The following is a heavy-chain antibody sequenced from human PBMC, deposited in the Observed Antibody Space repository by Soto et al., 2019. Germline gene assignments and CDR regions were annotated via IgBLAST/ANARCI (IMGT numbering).Heavy chain of an antibody. D-gene: IGHD7-27*01. CDR3: ARRPGDVRACGY. V-gene: IGHV1-8*01. Sequence: ASVKVSCKASGYTFTSYDINWVRQAPGQGLECLGWMNPYNGNTGYAQNFQGRVTMTRNTSISTAYMELSSLRSEDTAVYYCARRPGDVRACGYWGQGILVTVSS. J-gene: IGHJ4*02. CDR2: MNPYNGNT. CDR1: GYTFTSYD.